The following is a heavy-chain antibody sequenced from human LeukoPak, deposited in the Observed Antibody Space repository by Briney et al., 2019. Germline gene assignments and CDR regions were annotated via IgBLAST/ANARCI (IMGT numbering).Heavy chain of an antibody. CDR3: ASVYSLETPFDY. CDR2: IIPIFGTA. CDR1: GGTFSSYA. Sequence: SVKVSCKASGGTFSSYAISWVRQAPGQGLEWMGGIIPIFGTANYAQKFQGRVTITTDESTSTAYMELSSLRSEDTAVYYCASVYSLETPFDYWGQGTLVTVSS. V-gene: IGHV1-69*05. D-gene: IGHD5-18*01. J-gene: IGHJ4*02.